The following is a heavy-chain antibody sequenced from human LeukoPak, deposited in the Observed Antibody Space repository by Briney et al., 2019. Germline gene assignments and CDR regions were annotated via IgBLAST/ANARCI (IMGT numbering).Heavy chain of an antibody. J-gene: IGHJ5*02. CDR2: IYYSGST. V-gene: IGHV4-59*08. D-gene: IGHD3-10*01. Sequence: RTSETLSLTCTVSGGSISSYYWSWIRQPPGKGLEWIGYIYYSGSTNYNPSLKSRVTISVDTSKNQFSLKLSSVTAADTAVYYCARGEGIHGSWGQGTLVTVSS. CDR3: ARGEGIHGS. CDR1: GGSISSYY.